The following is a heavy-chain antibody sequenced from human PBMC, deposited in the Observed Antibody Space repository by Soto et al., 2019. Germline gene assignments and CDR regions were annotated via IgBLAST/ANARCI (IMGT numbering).Heavy chain of an antibody. D-gene: IGHD1-20*01. Sequence: TSETLSLTCAVSGASISGSYYYWGWLRQSPGKGPEWIGSVFYNGFTYYNPSLESRVYVYADTSKSQFSMKLSAVTAADTDVYYCATSQKGYNWNYFDNWGQGAMVTVSS. CDR3: ATSQKGYNWNYFDN. CDR1: GASISGSYYY. CDR2: VFYNGFT. J-gene: IGHJ4*02. V-gene: IGHV4-39*01.